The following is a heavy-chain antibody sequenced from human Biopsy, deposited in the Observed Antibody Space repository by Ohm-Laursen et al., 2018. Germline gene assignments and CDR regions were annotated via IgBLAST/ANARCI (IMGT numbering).Heavy chain of an antibody. V-gene: IGHV4-59*01. CDR2: RFHSGSP. Sequence: SETLSLTCTVSGGSITADFWTWIRQTPGERLEWIGYRFHSGSPMYNPSLKSRVTMSVDTSQNQFSLNLNSVTAADTAVYYCARDFRAGSGFLRSNNHYCGMDVWGPGTRVTVSS. D-gene: IGHD5-24*01. CDR3: ARDFRAGSGFLRSNNHYCGMDV. J-gene: IGHJ6*02. CDR1: GGSITADF.